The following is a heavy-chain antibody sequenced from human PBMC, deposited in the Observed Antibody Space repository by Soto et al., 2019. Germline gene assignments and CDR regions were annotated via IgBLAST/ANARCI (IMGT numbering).Heavy chain of an antibody. J-gene: IGHJ6*02. V-gene: IGHV3-30*18. CDR1: GFTFSSYG. CDR3: AKDLRYYYDTNGMDV. Sequence: GGSLRLSCAASGFTFSSYGMHWVRQAPGKGLEWVAVISYDGSNKYYADSVKGRFTISRDNSKNTLYLQMNSLRAEDTAVYYCAKDLRYYYDTNGMDVWGQGTTVTV. CDR2: ISYDGSNK. D-gene: IGHD3-22*01.